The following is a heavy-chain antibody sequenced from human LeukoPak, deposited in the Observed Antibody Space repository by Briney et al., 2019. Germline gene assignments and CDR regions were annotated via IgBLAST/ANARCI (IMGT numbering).Heavy chain of an antibody. Sequence: SETLSLTCTVSGGSISRYYWSWIRQPPGKGLEWIGCIYHDGDTKYNPSLESRVTISVDTSKNQFSLRLTSVTAADTAVYYCARDHRELGIRDAFDIWGQGTMVTVSS. J-gene: IGHJ3*02. CDR1: GGSISRYY. CDR2: IYHDGDT. CDR3: ARDHRELGIRDAFDI. V-gene: IGHV4-59*01. D-gene: IGHD7-27*01.